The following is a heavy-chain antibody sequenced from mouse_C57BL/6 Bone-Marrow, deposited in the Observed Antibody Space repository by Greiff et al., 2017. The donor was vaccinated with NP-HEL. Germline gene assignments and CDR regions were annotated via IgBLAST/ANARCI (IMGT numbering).Heavy chain of an antibody. V-gene: IGHV5-6*01. D-gene: IGHD1-1*01. CDR1: GFTFSSYG. Sequence: EVKLVESGGDLVKPGGSLKLSCAASGFTFSSYGMSWVRQTPDKRLEWVATISSGGSYTYYPDRVKGRFTISRDNAKNTLYLQMSSLKSEDTAIYYCARQRSGYFDYWGQGTTLTVSS. J-gene: IGHJ2*01. CDR2: ISSGGSYT. CDR3: ARQRSGYFDY.